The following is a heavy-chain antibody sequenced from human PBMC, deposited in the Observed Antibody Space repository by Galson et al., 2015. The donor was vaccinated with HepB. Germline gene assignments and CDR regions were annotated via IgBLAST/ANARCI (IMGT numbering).Heavy chain of an antibody. CDR3: ARDLFAGLVGDTFDV. CDR2: ISGGGDIT. V-gene: IGHV3-23*01. CDR1: GFTFRSYA. Sequence: SLRLACAASGFTFRSYAMSWVRQAPGKGLEWVSVISGGGDITVYADAVKGRFTISRDNSRDALLLQMSSLRVDDTAVYYCARDLFAGLVGDTFDVWGHGTTVAVSS. J-gene: IGHJ3*01. D-gene: IGHD3-16*01.